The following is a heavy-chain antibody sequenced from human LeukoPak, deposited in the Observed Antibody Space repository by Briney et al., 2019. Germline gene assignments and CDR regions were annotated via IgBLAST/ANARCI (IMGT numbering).Heavy chain of an antibody. D-gene: IGHD6-13*01. J-gene: IGHJ4*02. Sequence: GGSLRLSCAASGFTFSSYSMNWAREAPGKGLEWGSSISSSSSYIYYADSVKGRFTISRDNAKNSLYLQMNSLRDEDTAVYYCARPQKRSIAAASPPGYWGQGTLVTVSS. V-gene: IGHV3-21*01. CDR2: ISSSSSYI. CDR3: ARPQKRSIAAASPPGY. CDR1: GFTFSSYS.